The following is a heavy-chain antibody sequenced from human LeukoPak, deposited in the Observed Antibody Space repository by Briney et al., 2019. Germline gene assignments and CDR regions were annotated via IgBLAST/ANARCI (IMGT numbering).Heavy chain of an antibody. J-gene: IGHJ4*02. D-gene: IGHD5-12*01. Sequence: GGSLRLSCAAPGFTFSSYSMNWVRQAPGKGLEWVSSISSSSSYIYYADSVKGRFTISRDNAKNSLYLQMNSLRAEDTAVYYCARVERVATIWNYWGQGTLVTVSS. V-gene: IGHV3-21*01. CDR1: GFTFSSYS. CDR3: ARVERVATIWNY. CDR2: ISSSSSYI.